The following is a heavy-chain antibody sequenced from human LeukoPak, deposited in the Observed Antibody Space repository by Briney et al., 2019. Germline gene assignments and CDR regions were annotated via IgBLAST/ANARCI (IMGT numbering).Heavy chain of an antibody. J-gene: IGHJ4*02. CDR3: VSGYDNTDFEF. CDR1: GFTFSSYS. V-gene: IGHV3-21*01. Sequence: GGSLRLSCAASGFTFSSYSMNWVRQAPGKGLEWLSSIGSTGAYIFYADSVKGRFTISRDNAKNSLYLQMNSLRAEDTAVYYCVSGYDNTDFEFWGQGTLVTVSS. D-gene: IGHD5-12*01. CDR2: IGSTGAYI.